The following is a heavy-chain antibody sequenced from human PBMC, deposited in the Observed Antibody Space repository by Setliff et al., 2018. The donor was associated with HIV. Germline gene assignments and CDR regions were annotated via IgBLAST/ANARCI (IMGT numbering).Heavy chain of an antibody. Sequence: SETLSLTCTVSGGSISSNSYYWGWIRQPPGKGLEWIGSIYYSGSTYYNPSLKSRVTISVDTSKNQFSLKLSSVTAADTAVYYCASFDYYDSSGRLPFDYWGQGTLVTVSS. J-gene: IGHJ4*02. CDR2: IYYSGST. CDR1: GGSISSNSYY. D-gene: IGHD3-22*01. V-gene: IGHV4-39*01. CDR3: ASFDYYDSSGRLPFDY.